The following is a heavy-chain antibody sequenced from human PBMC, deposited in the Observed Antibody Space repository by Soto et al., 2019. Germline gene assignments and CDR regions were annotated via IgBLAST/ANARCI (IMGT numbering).Heavy chain of an antibody. V-gene: IGHV4-4*02. CDR1: GGSISSSNW. CDR3: ASLMGYGDYYYYYGVDV. CDR2: IYHSGST. J-gene: IGHJ6*02. D-gene: IGHD4-17*01. Sequence: LSLTCTVSGGSISSSNWWSWVRQPPGKGLEWIGEIYHSGSTNYNPSLKSRVTISVDKSKNQFSLKLSSVTAADTAVYYCASLMGYGDYYYYYGVDVWGQGTTVTVSS.